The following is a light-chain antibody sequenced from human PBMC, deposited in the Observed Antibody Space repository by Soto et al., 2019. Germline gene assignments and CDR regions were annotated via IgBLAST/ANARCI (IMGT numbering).Light chain of an antibody. J-gene: IGLJ3*02. CDR3: QAYDYSLTASV. V-gene: IGLV2-11*01. Sequence: QSALTQPRSVSGSPGQSVTVSCIGTSSDVGGYNSVSWYQHHPGKAPKLMIYDVSKRPSGVPDRFSGSKSGTSASLAITGLQAEDEADYYCQAYDYSLTASVFGGGTKLTVL. CDR1: SSDVGGYNS. CDR2: DVS.